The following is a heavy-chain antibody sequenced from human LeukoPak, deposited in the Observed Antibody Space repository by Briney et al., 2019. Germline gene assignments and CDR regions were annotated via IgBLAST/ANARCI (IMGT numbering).Heavy chain of an antibody. CDR2: ISYDGSNK. Sequence: PGRSLRLSCAASGFTFSSYAMHWVRQAPGKGLEWVAVISYDGSNKYYADSVKGRFTISRDNSKNTLYLQMNSLRAEDTAVYYCARGPSRRAYFGYWGQGALVTVSS. J-gene: IGHJ4*02. V-gene: IGHV3-30-3*01. CDR3: ARGPSRRAYFGY. CDR1: GFTFSSYA.